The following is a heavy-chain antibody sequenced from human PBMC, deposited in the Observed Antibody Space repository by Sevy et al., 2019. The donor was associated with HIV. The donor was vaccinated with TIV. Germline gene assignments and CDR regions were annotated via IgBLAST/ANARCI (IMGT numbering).Heavy chain of an antibody. CDR2: MSYDGSNK. V-gene: IGHV3-30-3*01. CDR1: GFSFSSYA. CDR3: ARDSGYDPSGYLPGH. J-gene: IGHJ4*02. Sequence: GGSLRLSCAASGFSFSSYAWHWVRQAPGKGLEWVAIMSYDGSNKYYADSVKGRFTISRDNSKNTLSLQMNSLRVEDTAVHYCARDSGYDPSGYLPGHWGQRTLVTVSS. D-gene: IGHD3-22*01.